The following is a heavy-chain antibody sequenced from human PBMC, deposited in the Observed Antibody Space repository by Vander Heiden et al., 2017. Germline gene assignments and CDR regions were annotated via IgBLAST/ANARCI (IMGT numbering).Heavy chain of an antibody. CDR1: GFTFSAYS. V-gene: IGHV3-48*02. Sequence: EVPLVESGGGLVPPGGSLRLSCAASGFTFSAYSMNWVRQAPGKGLEWVSYIAYIGNRRYYADSVEGRFTISRDDAQNSLYLQMNSLRDEDTAVYYCTRDPHALDVWGRGRMVTVSS. J-gene: IGHJ3*01. CDR3: TRDPHALDV. CDR2: IAYIGNRR.